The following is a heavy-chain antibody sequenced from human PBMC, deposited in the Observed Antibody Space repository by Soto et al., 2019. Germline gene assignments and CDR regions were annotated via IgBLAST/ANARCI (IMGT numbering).Heavy chain of an antibody. V-gene: IGHV3-64D*08. CDR1: GFTFSSYA. D-gene: IGHD6-19*01. CDR2: ISSNGGST. J-gene: IGHJ6*02. Sequence: SLRLSCSASGFTFSSYAMHWVRQAPGKGLEYVSAISSNGGSTYYADSVKGRFTISRDNSKNTLYLQMSSLRAEDTAVYYCVKDHSSGWYVPNYYYYGMDVWGQGTTVTVSS. CDR3: VKDHSSGWYVPNYYYYGMDV.